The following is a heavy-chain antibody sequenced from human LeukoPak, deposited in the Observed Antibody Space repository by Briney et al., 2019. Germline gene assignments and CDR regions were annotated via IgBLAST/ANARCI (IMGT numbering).Heavy chain of an antibody. D-gene: IGHD3-9*01. V-gene: IGHV4-34*01. CDR3: ARGRDYYDILTGYYPFDY. CDR2: IYHSGST. Sequence: SETLSLTCAVYGGSFSGYYWSWIRQPPGKGLEWIGSIYHSGSTYYNPSLKSRVTISVDTSKNQFSLKLSSVTAADTAVYYCARGRDYYDILTGYYPFDYWGQGTLVTVSS. J-gene: IGHJ4*02. CDR1: GGSFSGYY.